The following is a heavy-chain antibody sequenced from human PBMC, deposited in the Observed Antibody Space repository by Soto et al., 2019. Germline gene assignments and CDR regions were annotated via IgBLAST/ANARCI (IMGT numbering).Heavy chain of an antibody. J-gene: IGHJ4*02. CDR3: ARSVLRFLEWLFGPFDY. Sequence: ASVKVSCKASGYTFTSYGISWVRQAPGQGLEWMGWISAYNGNTNYAQKLQGRVTMTTDTSTSTAYMELRGLRSDDTAVYYCARSVLRFLEWLFGPFDYWGQGTLVTVSS. CDR2: ISAYNGNT. V-gene: IGHV1-18*01. CDR1: GYTFTSYG. D-gene: IGHD3-3*01.